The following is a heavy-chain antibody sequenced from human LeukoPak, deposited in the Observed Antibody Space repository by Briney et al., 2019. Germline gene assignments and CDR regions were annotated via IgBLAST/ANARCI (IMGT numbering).Heavy chain of an antibody. J-gene: IGHJ3*01. CDR1: GGSFSGYY. Sequence: SETLSLTCAVYGGSFSGYYWSWIRQPPGKGLEWIGEINHSGSTNYNPSLKSRVTILVDTSKNQFSLKLSSVTAADTAVYYCARGWRIAAAWGQGTMVTVSS. V-gene: IGHV4-34*01. CDR2: INHSGST. D-gene: IGHD6-13*01. CDR3: ARGWRIAAA.